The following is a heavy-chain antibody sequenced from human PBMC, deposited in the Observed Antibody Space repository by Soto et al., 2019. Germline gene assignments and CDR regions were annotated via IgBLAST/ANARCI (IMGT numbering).Heavy chain of an antibody. CDR2: ISYEGRIQ. V-gene: IGHV3-30*18. D-gene: IGHD1-26*01. Sequence: QEQLVESGGGVVQPGRSLRLSCTASGFTFSSYGMQWVRQAPGKGLEWVAVISYEGRIQYYADSVKGRFTISRDNSKDTLFLQMNSLRAEDTAVYYCAKEGTTKRSYYFDFWGQGTLVTVSS. CDR3: AKEGTTKRSYYFDF. CDR1: GFTFSSYG. J-gene: IGHJ4*02.